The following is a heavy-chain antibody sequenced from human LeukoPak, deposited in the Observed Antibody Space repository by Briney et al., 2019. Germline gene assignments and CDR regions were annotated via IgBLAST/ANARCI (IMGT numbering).Heavy chain of an antibody. CDR3: ASALIGS. J-gene: IGHJ5*02. CDR2: INPNDGST. D-gene: IGHD3-16*01. V-gene: IGHV1-46*01. Sequence: ASVKVSCKASGYAFSAYYMHWVRQAPGQGLEWMGIINPNDGSTNYAQKFQGRVTMTRDTSTSTAYMELTSLTSEDTAVYFCASALIGSWGQGTLVTVSS. CDR1: GYAFSAYY.